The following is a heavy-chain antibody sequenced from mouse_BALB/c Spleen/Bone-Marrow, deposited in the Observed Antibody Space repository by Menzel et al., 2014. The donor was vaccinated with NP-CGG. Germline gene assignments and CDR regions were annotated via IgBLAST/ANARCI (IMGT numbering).Heavy chain of an antibody. V-gene: IGHV5-9-1*01. J-gene: IGHJ3*01. D-gene: IGHD2-4*01. CDR2: ISSGGYYS. CDR1: GFTFSNYD. CDR3: ATGDYGAWFAC. Sequence: EVKLVESGGDLVKPGGSLKLSCAASGFTFSNYDMSWGRPTPEKRLEWVATISSGGYYSYYPDSVKGRFTISRDNAKNTLYLQMSSLRSEDTAMYYCATGDYGAWFACWGQGTLVTVSA.